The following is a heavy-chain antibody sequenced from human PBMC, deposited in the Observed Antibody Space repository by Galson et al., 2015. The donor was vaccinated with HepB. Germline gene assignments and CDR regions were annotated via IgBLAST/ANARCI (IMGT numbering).Heavy chain of an antibody. D-gene: IGHD1-26*01. CDR1: GYTFTGYY. CDR2: INPNSGGT. V-gene: IGHV1-2*04. J-gene: IGHJ4*02. CDR3: ARGGMVWEPGWGGSDY. Sequence: QSGAEVKKPGESLRISCKASGYTFTGYYMHWVRQAPGQGLEWMGWINPNSGGTNYAQKFQGWVTMTRDTSISTAYMELSGLRSDDTAVYYCARGGMVWEPGWGGSDYWGQGTLVTVSS.